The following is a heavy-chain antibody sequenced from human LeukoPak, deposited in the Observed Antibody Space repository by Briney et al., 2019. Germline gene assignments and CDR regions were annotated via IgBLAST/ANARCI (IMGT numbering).Heavy chain of an antibody. CDR2: ISYDGSNR. D-gene: IGHD6-13*01. V-gene: IGHV3-30*04. J-gene: IGHJ4*02. Sequence: GSLRLSCAASGFTFSNYAMHWVRQAPGKELEWVALISYDGSNRDYADSVKGRFTISRDNSKNTLYLQMNSLRAEDTAVYYCAKDYRIAASSGWGQGTLVTVSS. CDR1: GFTFSNYA. CDR3: AKDYRIAASSG.